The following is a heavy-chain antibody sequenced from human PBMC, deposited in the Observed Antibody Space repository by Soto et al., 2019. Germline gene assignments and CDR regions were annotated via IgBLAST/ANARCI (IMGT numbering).Heavy chain of an antibody. V-gene: IGHV4-31*03. Sequence: SETLSLTCTVSGGSISSGGYYWSWIRQHPGKGLEWIGYIYYSGSTYYNPSLKSRVTISVDTSKNQFSLKLSSVTSADTAVYYCARAGDDYGNFGYWGQGTLVTVSS. CDR1: GGSISSGGYY. J-gene: IGHJ4*02. D-gene: IGHD4-17*01. CDR3: ARAGDDYGNFGY. CDR2: IYYSGST.